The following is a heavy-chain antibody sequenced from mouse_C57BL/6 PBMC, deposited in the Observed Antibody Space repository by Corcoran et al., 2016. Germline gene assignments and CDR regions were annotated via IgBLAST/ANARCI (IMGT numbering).Heavy chain of an antibody. Sequence: EVQLVESGGGLVQPKGSLKLSCAASGFSFNTYAMNWVRQAPGKGLEWVARIRSKSNNYATYYADSVKDRFTISRDDSESMLYLQMNNLRTEDTAMYYCVRLDGYGAMDYWGQGTSVTVSS. V-gene: IGHV10-1*01. J-gene: IGHJ4*01. CDR3: VRLDGYGAMDY. CDR1: GFSFNTYA. D-gene: IGHD2-2*01. CDR2: IRSKSNNYAT.